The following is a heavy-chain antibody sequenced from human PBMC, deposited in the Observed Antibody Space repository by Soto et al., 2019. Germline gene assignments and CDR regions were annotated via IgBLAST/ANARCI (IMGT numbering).Heavy chain of an antibody. V-gene: IGHV4-30-2*01. J-gene: IGHJ5*02. D-gene: IGHD2-15*01. CDR2: IYHSGST. Sequence: PSETLSLTCAVSGGSISSGGYSWSWIRQPPGKGLEWIGYIYHSGSTYYNPSLKSRVTISVDRSKNQFSLKLSSVTAADTAVYYCAIFGWNNWFDPWGQGTLVTVSS. CDR3: AIFGWNNWFDP. CDR1: GGSISSGGYS.